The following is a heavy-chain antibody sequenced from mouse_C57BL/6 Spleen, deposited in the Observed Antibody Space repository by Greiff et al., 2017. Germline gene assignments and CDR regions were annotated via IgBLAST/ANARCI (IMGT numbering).Heavy chain of an antibody. D-gene: IGHD2-5*01. V-gene: IGHV1-15*01. CDR2: IDPETGGT. CDR1: GYTFTDYE. J-gene: IGHJ4*01. CDR3: TRESNYGREYAMDD. Sequence: QVQLKESWAELVRPGASVTLSCKASGYTFTDYEMHWVKQTPVHGLEWIGAIDPETGGTAYNQKFKGKAILTADKSSSTAYMELRSLTAEDSAVYYGTRESNYGREYAMDDWGQGTSVTVSS.